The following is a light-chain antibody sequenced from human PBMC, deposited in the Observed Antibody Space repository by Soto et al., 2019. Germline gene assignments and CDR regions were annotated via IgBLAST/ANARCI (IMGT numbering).Light chain of an antibody. CDR1: QSISNS. Sequence: EIVMTQSPASLSVSPGETATLSCRASQSISNSLAWYQQKPGQAPSLLIYGASTRATGIPARFSGSGSGTEFTLPISSLQSADSALYYCQQYNNWPPRTFGQGTKLEIK. CDR3: QQYNNWPPRT. CDR2: GAS. J-gene: IGKJ2*01. V-gene: IGKV3-15*01.